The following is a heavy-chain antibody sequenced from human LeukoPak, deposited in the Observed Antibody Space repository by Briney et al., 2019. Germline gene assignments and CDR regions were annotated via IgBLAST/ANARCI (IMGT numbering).Heavy chain of an antibody. CDR3: AGGLGDTAPGSLVDY. CDR2: INHSGST. Sequence: SETLSLTCAVYGGSFGGYYWSWIRQPPGKGLEWIGEINHSGSTNYNPSLKSRVTISVDTSKNQFSLKLSSVTAADTAVYYCAGGLGDTAPGSLVDYWGQGTLVTVSS. V-gene: IGHV4-34*01. CDR1: GGSFGGYY. D-gene: IGHD5-18*01. J-gene: IGHJ4*02.